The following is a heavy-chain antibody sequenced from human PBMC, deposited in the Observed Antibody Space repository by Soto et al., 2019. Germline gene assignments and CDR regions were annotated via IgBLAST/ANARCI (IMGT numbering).Heavy chain of an antibody. J-gene: IGHJ3*02. V-gene: IGHV3-48*02. CDR2: ISSSSSTI. CDR3: ARGPIAVAGNSHAFDI. CDR1: GFTFSSYS. Sequence: GGSLRLSCAASGFTFSSYSMNWVRQAPGKGLEWVSYISSSSSTIYYADSVKGRFTISRDNAKNSLYLQMNSLRDEDTAVYYCARGPIAVAGNSHAFDIWGQGTMVTVSS. D-gene: IGHD6-19*01.